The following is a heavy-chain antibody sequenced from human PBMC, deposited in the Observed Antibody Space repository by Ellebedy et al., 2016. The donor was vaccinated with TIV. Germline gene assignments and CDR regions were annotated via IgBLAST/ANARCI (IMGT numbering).Heavy chain of an antibody. CDR3: AREATSHDLGGGFLEWYL. CDR1: RGTFSSYA. Sequence: SVKVSXKASRGTFSSYAISWVRQAPGHGLEWMGGIIPIFGTANYAQKFQGRVTITADESTSTAYMELSSLRSEDTAVYYCAREATSHDLGGGFLEWYLWGQGTTVTVSS. V-gene: IGHV1-69*13. CDR2: IIPIFGTA. J-gene: IGHJ6*02. D-gene: IGHD3-3*01.